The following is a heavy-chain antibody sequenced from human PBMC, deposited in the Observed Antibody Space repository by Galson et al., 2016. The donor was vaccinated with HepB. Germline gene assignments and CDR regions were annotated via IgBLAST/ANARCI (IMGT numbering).Heavy chain of an antibody. CDR1: GASFTNSW. CDR3: AETILTSVGDWFDP. CDR2: VDATNSYT. V-gene: IGHV5-10-1*01. J-gene: IGHJ5*02. Sequence: QSGAEVKKPGESLRISCFLSGASFTNSWISWVRQVPGKGLEWMGRVDATNSYTFYSQSFQGHVTMSADKSINTAYLQWSSLKPPDTAIYFCAETILTSVGDWFDPWGQGTLVTVSS. D-gene: IGHD4-11*01.